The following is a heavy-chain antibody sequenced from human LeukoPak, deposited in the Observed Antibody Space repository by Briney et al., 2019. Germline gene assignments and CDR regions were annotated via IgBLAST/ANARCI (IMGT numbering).Heavy chain of an antibody. D-gene: IGHD3-22*01. Sequence: TGGSLTLSCAASGFTFSRYPMHWVRQAPGKGLEWVAVISYDGSDKYYADSVKGRFTISRDNSKNTLYLQINSLRAEDTAVYYCARDSLYYYDSSGDYPTGAFDIWGQGTMVTVSS. V-gene: IGHV3-30-3*01. CDR2: ISYDGSDK. J-gene: IGHJ3*02. CDR3: ARDSLYYYDSSGDYPTGAFDI. CDR1: GFTFSRYP.